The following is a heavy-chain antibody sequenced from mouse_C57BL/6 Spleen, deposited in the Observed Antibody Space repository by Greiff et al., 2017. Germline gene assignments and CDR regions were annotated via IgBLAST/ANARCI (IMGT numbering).Heavy chain of an antibody. D-gene: IGHD3-3*01. Sequence: VQLQQSGAELVKPGASVKLSCKASGYTFTEYTINWVKQRSGQGLEWIGRFYPGGGSITYNEKFKDKATLTADKSSSTVYMELSRLTSDDSAVYFCAGHERGDSFDYWGQGTTLTVSS. CDR3: AGHERGDSFDY. CDR1: GYTFTEYT. J-gene: IGHJ2*01. V-gene: IGHV1-62-2*01. CDR2: FYPGGGSI.